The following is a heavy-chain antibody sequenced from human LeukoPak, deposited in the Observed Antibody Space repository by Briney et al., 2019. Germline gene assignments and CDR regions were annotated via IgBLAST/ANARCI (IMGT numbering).Heavy chain of an antibody. CDR2: MSGSGGST. CDR3: ARGQQLVHY. Sequence: PGGSLRLSCAASGFTFSSYAMSWVRQAPGKGLGWVSAMSGSGGSTYYADSVKGRFTISRDNAKNSLYLQMNSLRAEDTAVYYCARGQQLVHYWGQGTLVTVSS. D-gene: IGHD6-13*01. CDR1: GFTFSSYA. V-gene: IGHV3-23*01. J-gene: IGHJ4*02.